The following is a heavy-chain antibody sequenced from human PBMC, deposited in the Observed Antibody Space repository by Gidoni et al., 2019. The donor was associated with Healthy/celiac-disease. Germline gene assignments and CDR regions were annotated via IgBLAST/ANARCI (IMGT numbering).Heavy chain of an antibody. D-gene: IGHD2-2*01. V-gene: IGHV3-11*01. CDR3: ARGYCSSTSCRYFDY. J-gene: IGHJ4*02. Sequence: QVQLVESGGGLVKPGGSLRLSCAASGFTFSDYYMSWIRQAPGKGLEGVTYSSRSGSTIYYETVKGRFTISRDNAKNSLYLQMNSLRAEDTAVYYCARGYCSSTSCRYFDYWGQGTLVTVSS. CDR2: SSRSGSTI. CDR1: GFTFSDYY.